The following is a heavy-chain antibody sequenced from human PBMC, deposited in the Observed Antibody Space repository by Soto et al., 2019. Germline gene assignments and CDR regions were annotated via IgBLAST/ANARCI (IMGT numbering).Heavy chain of an antibody. V-gene: IGHV3-74*01. CDR3: AKEYEYSSGWERIDY. Sequence: GGSLRLSCATSGFPFDISWMHWVRQVPGKGLEWASRITSDGSGTIYADSVKGRFTISRDNAASTLYLQMNSLRAEDTGVYYCAKEYEYSSGWERIDYWGQGTLVTVSS. D-gene: IGHD6-19*01. J-gene: IGHJ4*02. CDR2: ITSDGSGT. CDR1: GFPFDISW.